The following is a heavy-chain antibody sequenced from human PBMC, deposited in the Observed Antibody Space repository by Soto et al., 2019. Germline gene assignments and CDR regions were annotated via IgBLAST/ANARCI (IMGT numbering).Heavy chain of an antibody. D-gene: IGHD2-2*01. V-gene: IGHV4-59*01. CDR2: IYYSGST. J-gene: IGHJ6*02. CDR1: GGSISSYY. CDR3: ARGGYCSSTSCRPYYYYGMDV. Sequence: SETLSLTCTVSGGSISSYYWSWIRQPPGKGLEWIGYIYYSGSTNYNPSLKSRVTISVDTSKNQFSLKLSSVTAADTAVYYCARGGYCSSTSCRPYYYYGMDVWGQGTTVTV.